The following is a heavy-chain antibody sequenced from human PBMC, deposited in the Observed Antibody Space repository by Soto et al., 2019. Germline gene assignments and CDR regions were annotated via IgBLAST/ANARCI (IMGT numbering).Heavy chain of an antibody. D-gene: IGHD6-19*01. Sequence: SETLSLTCAVSGGSISSSNWWSWVRQPPGKGLEWIGEIYHSGSTNYNPSLKSRVTISVDKSKNQFSLKLSSVTAADTAVYYCARDQAVAGTGGWFDPWGQGTLVTVSS. CDR1: GGSISSSNW. CDR3: ARDQAVAGTGGWFDP. J-gene: IGHJ5*02. V-gene: IGHV4-4*02. CDR2: IYHSGST.